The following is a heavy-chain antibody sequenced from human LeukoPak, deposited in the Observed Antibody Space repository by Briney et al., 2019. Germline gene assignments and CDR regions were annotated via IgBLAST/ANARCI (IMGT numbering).Heavy chain of an antibody. J-gene: IGHJ4*02. CDR1: GFTFSIHA. D-gene: IGHD3-3*01. V-gene: IGHV3-23*01. Sequence: GGSLRLSCAASGFTFSIHAMSWVRQAPGKGVEGVSVISGSGGKRYYADNVKGGLTISRENEKKTLYVKVKSVTAEDTAVYYCATIFWITSSRPLDYWGQGTLVTVSS. CDR2: ISGSGGKR. CDR3: ATIFWITSSRPLDY.